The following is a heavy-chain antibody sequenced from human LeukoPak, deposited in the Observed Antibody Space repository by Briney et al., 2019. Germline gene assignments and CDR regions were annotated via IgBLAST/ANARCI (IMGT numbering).Heavy chain of an antibody. CDR1: GFTFSSYA. J-gene: IGHJ3*02. CDR2: ISGSGGST. CDR3: AKQPMITFGGVIVIPDDAFDI. D-gene: IGHD3-16*02. V-gene: IGHV3-23*01. Sequence: GGSLRLSCAASGFTFSSYAMSWVRQAPGKGLEWVSAISGSGGSTYYADSVKGRFTISRDNSKNTLYLRMNSLRAEDTAVYYCAKQPMITFGGVIVIPDDAFDIWGQGTMVTVSS.